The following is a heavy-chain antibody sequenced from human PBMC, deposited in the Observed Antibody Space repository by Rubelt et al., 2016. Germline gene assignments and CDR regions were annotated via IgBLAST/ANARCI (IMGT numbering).Heavy chain of an antibody. J-gene: IGHJ5*02. CDR3: AREVPVDGTAFDP. CDR2: FYHTGST. V-gene: IGHV4-61*01. D-gene: IGHD6-19*01. Sequence: QLQLQESGPGLVKPSETLSLTCTVSGGSFSSSNYYWSWIRQPPGKGLEWIASFYHTGSTTYNPSLKSRVTMSVDTSKNQFSRKVRSVTAADTAVYYCAREVPVDGTAFDPWGQGTLVTVSS. CDR1: GGSFSSSNYY.